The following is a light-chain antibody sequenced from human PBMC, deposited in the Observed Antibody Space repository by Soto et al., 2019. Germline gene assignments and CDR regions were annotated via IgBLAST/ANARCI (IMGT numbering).Light chain of an antibody. CDR2: EVS. CDR3: NSYTSTGTWV. V-gene: IGLV2-14*01. J-gene: IGLJ3*02. Sequence: QSALTQPASVSGSPGQSITISRSGTSSDVGGSNYVSWYQQYPGKVPKVIIYEVSNRPSGVSNRFSGSKSDNTASLTISGLQAEDEADYYCNSYTSTGTWVFGGGTKLTVL. CDR1: SSDVGGSNY.